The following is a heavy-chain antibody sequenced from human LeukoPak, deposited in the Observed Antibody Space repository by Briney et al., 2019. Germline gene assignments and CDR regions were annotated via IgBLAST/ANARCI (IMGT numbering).Heavy chain of an antibody. D-gene: IGHD2-2*02. J-gene: IGHJ5*02. CDR2: IIPIFGTA. CDR3: ARDGCSSTSCYTSWFDP. Sequence: SVKVSCKASGGTFSSYAISWVRQAPGQGLEWMGGIIPIFGTANYAQKFQGRVTITADESTSTAYMELSSLRSEDTAVYYCARDGCSSTSCYTSWFDPWGQGTRDTVSS. CDR1: GGTFSSYA. V-gene: IGHV1-69*01.